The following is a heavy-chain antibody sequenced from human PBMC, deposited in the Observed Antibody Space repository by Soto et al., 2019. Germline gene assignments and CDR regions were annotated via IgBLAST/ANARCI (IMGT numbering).Heavy chain of an antibody. D-gene: IGHD4-4*01. CDR1: GFTFTTLV. V-gene: IGHV1-58*01. CDR3: ATDSRGNYAHLGH. Sequence: QLQLVQSGPEVKKPETSVKVSCKASGFTFTTLVVLWVRQARGHPLEWIGWIVDGSGNTNYAQKYQERVTIMRDMSTGTAYMELSSLRSEDTAVYYCATDSRGNYAHLGHWGQGTLVTVSS. CDR2: IVDGSGNT. J-gene: IGHJ4*02.